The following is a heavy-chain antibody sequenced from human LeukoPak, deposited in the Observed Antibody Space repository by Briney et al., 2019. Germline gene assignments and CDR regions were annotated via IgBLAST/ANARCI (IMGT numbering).Heavy chain of an antibody. CDR1: GFTFSSYE. Sequence: GGSLRLPCAASGFTFSSYEMNWVRQAPGKGLEWVSYISSSGSTIYYADSVKGRFTISRDNAKNSLYLQMNSLRAEDTALYFCARGRYCSSSSCYAGAYDIWGQGTMVTVSS. V-gene: IGHV3-48*03. CDR2: ISSSGSTI. CDR3: ARGRYCSSSSCYAGAYDI. J-gene: IGHJ3*02. D-gene: IGHD2-2*01.